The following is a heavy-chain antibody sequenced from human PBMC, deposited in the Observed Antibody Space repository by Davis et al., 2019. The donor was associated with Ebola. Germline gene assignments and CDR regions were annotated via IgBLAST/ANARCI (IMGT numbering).Heavy chain of an antibody. J-gene: IGHJ6*02. CDR2: INPSGGST. V-gene: IGHV1-46*01. CDR3: ATGASTTGISYYYGMDV. D-gene: IGHD1-1*01. Sequence: ASVKVSCKASGYTFTSYYMHWVRQAPGQGLEWMGIINPSGGSTSYAQKFQGRVTMTRDTSTSTVYMELSSLRSEDTAVDYCATGASTTGISYYYGMDVWGQGTTVTVSS. CDR1: GYTFTSYY.